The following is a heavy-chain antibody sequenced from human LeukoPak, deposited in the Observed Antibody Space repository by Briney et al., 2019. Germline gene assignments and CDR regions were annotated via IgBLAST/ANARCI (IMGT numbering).Heavy chain of an antibody. CDR2: IYYSGTT. CDR3: ARGVWGSGSYLSYYYYMDV. V-gene: IGHV4-59*01. J-gene: IGHJ6*03. Sequence: SETLSLTCTVSDGSMSTYYWNWIRQPPGKGLEWIGDIYYSGTTRYNPSLKSRVTISIDTSKNQFSLKLSSVTAADTAVYYCARGVWGSGSYLSYYYYMDVWGKGTTVTISS. D-gene: IGHD3-10*01. CDR1: DGSMSTYY.